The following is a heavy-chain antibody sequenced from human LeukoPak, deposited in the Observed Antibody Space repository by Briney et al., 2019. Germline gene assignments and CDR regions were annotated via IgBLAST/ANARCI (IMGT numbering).Heavy chain of an antibody. D-gene: IGHD5-12*01. J-gene: IGHJ5*02. CDR1: GGTFSSYA. CDR2: IIPILGMV. V-gene: IGHV1-69*04. Sequence: SVKVSCKASGGTFSSYAISWVRRAPGQGLEWMGRIIPILGMVNYAQKFQGRVTITADKSTSTAYMELSSLRSEDTAVYYCARGSVDIVATYWFDPWGQGTLVTVSS. CDR3: ARGSVDIVATYWFDP.